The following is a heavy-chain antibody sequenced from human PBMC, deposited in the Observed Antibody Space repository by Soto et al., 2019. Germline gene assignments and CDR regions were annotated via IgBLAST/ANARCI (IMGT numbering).Heavy chain of an antibody. CDR2: INHSGST. CDR3: ARGRRSGYYPPIFCFDY. V-gene: IGHV4-34*01. J-gene: IGHJ4*02. D-gene: IGHD3-22*01. CDR1: GGSFSGYY. Sequence: SETLSLTCAVYGGSFSGYYWSWIRQPPGKGLEWIGEINHSGSTNYNPSLKSRVTISVDTSKNQFSLKLSSVTAADTAVYYCARGRRSGYYPPIFCFDYWGQGTLVTVSS.